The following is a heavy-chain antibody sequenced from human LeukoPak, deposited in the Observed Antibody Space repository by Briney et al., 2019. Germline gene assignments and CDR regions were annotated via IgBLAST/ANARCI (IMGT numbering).Heavy chain of an antibody. CDR3: AREYSGHGSLGLYFDY. CDR1: GGSISSGDYY. CDR2: IYYSGST. D-gene: IGHD5-12*01. Sequence: SETLSLTCTVSGGSISSGDYYWSWIRQPPGKGLEWIGYIYYSGSTYYNPSLKSRVTISVDTSKNQFSLKLSSVTAADTAVYYCAREYSGHGSLGLYFDYWGQGTLVTVSS. V-gene: IGHV4-30-4*01. J-gene: IGHJ4*02.